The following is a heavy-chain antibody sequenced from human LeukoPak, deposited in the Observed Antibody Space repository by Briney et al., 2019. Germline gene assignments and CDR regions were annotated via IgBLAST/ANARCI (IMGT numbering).Heavy chain of an antibody. J-gene: IGHJ6*03. CDR2: VDPEDGET. CDR1: GYTFTDYY. V-gene: IGHV1-69-2*01. CDR3: ARDHGSPHMDV. Sequence: GASVKVSCKASGYTFTDYYMHWVQQAPGKGLEWMGRVDPEDGETIYAEKFQGRVTITADTSTDTAYMELSSLRSEDTAVYYCARDHGSPHMDVWGKGTTVTVSS. D-gene: IGHD1-26*01.